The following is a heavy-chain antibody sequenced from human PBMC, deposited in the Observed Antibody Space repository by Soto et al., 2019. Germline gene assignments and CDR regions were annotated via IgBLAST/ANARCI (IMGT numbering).Heavy chain of an antibody. D-gene: IGHD6-13*01. J-gene: IGHJ4*02. CDR1: GFTFSAYG. Sequence: GGSLRLSCAASGFTFSAYGMHWVRQAPGKGLEWVAVISYDGSKTYYADSVKGRFTISRDNSKNTLYLQMNSLTPEDTALFYCAKIGSSHSRNWSPLEDYWGQGTLVTVSS. CDR3: AKIGSSHSRNWSPLEDY. CDR2: ISYDGSKT. V-gene: IGHV3-30*18.